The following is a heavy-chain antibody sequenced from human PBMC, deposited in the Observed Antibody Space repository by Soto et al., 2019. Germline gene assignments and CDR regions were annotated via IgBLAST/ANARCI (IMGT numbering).Heavy chain of an antibody. CDR2: ISSSGDII. CDR1: GLTVWVSY. CDR3: ARDLGYYDSDGYFDY. J-gene: IGHJ4*02. Sequence: GGCLGLGCAACGLTVWVSYVGWIRKDPGKGLEWISYISSSGDIIYYADSVKGRFTFSRDNAKNSLFLQMNSLRAEDTAVYYCARDLGYYDSDGYFDYWGQGTLVTVSS. D-gene: IGHD3-22*01. V-gene: IGHV3-11*01.